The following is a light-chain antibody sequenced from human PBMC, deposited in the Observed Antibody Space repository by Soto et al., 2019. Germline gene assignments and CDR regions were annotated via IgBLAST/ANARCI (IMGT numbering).Light chain of an antibody. J-gene: IGKJ1*01. Sequence: IQMTQSPSTLSASVGDRVTITCLASQTINDWLAWYQLKPGKAPKLLIYDASSLESGVPSRFSGSGSGTAFTLTISSLQPEDFATFYCQQTYSTPRTFGQGTKVDIK. CDR2: DAS. CDR1: QTINDW. V-gene: IGKV1-5*01. CDR3: QQTYSTPRT.